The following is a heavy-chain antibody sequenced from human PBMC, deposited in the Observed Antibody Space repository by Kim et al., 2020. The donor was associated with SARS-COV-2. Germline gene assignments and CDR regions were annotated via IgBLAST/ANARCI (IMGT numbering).Heavy chain of an antibody. CDR3: ARAGNFWSGYPTLDYYYYGMDV. V-gene: IGHV1-2*06. J-gene: IGHJ6*02. CDR2: INPNNGGT. CDR1: GYTFTGYY. D-gene: IGHD3-3*01. Sequence: ASVKVSCKASGYTFTGYYMHWVRQAPGQGLEWMGRINPNNGGTNYAQKFQGRVTMTRDTSISTAYMELTRLRSDDTAVYYCARAGNFWSGYPTLDYYYYGMDVWGQGTTVTVSS.